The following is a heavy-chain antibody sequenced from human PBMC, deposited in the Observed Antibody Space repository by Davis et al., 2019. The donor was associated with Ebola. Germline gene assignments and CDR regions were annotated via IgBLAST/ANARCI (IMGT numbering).Heavy chain of an antibody. V-gene: IGHV3-33*08. D-gene: IGHD6-13*01. CDR1: GFTFSSYW. CDR3: ARDRQQTDYYYYGMDV. CDR2: IWYDGSNK. J-gene: IGHJ6*02. Sequence: GESLKISCAASGFTFSSYWMHWVRQAPGKGLEWVAVIWYDGSNKYYADSVKGRFTISRDNSKNTLYLQMNSLRAEDTAVYYCARDRQQTDYYYYGMDVWGQGTTVTVSS.